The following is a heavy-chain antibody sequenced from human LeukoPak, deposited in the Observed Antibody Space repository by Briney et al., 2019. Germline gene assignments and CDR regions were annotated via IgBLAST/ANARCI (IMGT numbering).Heavy chain of an antibody. J-gene: IGHJ4*02. CDR1: GFAFSTYG. CDR3: ARDLQDFDY. CDR2: VSYDGSET. Sequence: TGGSLRLSCAASGFAFSTYGMHWVRQAPGKGLEWVAVVSYDGSETYYADSVKGRFTISRDNSKNTLYLQMNSLRAEDTAVYYCARDLQDFDYWGQGTLVTVSS. V-gene: IGHV3-30*03.